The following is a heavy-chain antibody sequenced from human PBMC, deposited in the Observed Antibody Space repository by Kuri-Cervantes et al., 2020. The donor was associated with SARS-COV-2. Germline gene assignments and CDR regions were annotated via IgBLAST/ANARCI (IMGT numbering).Heavy chain of an antibody. J-gene: IGHJ3*02. CDR3: AKDITRDILTGGPNAFDI. V-gene: IGHV3-9*01. CDR1: GFSFSSYG. Sequence: SLKISCAASGFSFSSYGMSWVRQAPGKGLEWVSGISWNSGSIGYADSVKGRFTISRDNAKNSLYLQMNSLRAEDTALYYCAKDITRDILTGGPNAFDIWGQGTMVTVSS. CDR2: ISWNSGSI. D-gene: IGHD3-9*01.